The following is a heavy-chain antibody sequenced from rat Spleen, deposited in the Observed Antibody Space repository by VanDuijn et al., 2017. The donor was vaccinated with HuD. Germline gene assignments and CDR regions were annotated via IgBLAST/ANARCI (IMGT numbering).Heavy chain of an antibody. V-gene: IGHV2-63*01. J-gene: IGHJ3*01. CDR3: TRSYGGYTQHWFAY. Sequence: QVHLKESGPGRVQPSQTLSLTCTVSGFSLTSHSVSWVRQPSGKGPEWMGRMWYDGDTAYNSALKSRLSINRDTSKSQVFLKMNSLQTDDTAIYFCTRSYGGYTQHWFAYWGQGTLVTVSS. CDR2: MWYDGDT. CDR1: GFSLTSHS. D-gene: IGHD1-11*01.